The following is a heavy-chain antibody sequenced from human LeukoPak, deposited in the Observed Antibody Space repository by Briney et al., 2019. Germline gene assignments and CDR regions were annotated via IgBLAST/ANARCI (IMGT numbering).Heavy chain of an antibody. CDR1: GYSFSDYY. CDR3: ARGQVWGSYRRLDY. V-gene: IGHV1-69*05. CDR2: IIPIFGTA. J-gene: IGHJ4*02. Sequence: ASVKVSCKASGYSFSDYYMHWVPQAPGQGLEWMGGIIPIFGTANYAQKFQGRVTITTDESTSTAYMELSSLRSEDTAVYYCARGQVWGSYRRLDYWGQRTLVAVSS. D-gene: IGHD3-16*02.